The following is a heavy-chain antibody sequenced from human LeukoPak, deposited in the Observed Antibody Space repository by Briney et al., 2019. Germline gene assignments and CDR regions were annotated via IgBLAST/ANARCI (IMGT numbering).Heavy chain of an antibody. CDR3: ATDYGVNSYDAFDI. CDR2: ISAYSGNT. Sequence: GASVNVSCKASGYTFTRYGINWVRQAPGQGLEWMGWISAYSGNTNYAQKFQGRVTMTTDTSTSTAYMELRSLRSDDTAVYYCATDYGVNSYDAFDIWGQGTMVTVSS. V-gene: IGHV1-18*01. J-gene: IGHJ3*02. CDR1: GYTFTRYG. D-gene: IGHD4-23*01.